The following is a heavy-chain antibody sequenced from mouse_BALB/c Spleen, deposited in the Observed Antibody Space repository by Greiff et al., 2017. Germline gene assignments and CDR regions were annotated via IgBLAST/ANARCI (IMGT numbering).Heavy chain of an antibody. CDR2: ISRYSSYT. D-gene: IGHD2-10*02. Sequence: DVQLVESGGGLVQPGGSLKLSCAASGFTFSSYGMSWVRQSPDKRLEWVATISRYSSYTYYTDSVKGRVTITGDNAKNTMYLQMSRLKSEDTALYYCARQTYGNYDAMDYWGQGTSVTVSS. CDR1: GFTFSSYG. V-gene: IGHV5-6*01. CDR3: ARQTYGNYDAMDY. J-gene: IGHJ4*01.